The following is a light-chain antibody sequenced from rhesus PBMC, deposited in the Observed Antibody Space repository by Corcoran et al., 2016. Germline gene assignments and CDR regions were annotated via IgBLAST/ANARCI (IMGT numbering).Light chain of an antibody. CDR3: LQSSHTPWT. Sequence: DIQMTQSPSSLSVPAGDRVTITCRASQGISDYLSWYQQKTGKPPKRLIYAASSLESGVPSRCSGSGSGTDFTLTVSSLQPEVFAAYYCLQSSHTPWTFGPGTKVEI. CDR2: AAS. J-gene: IGKJ1*01. V-gene: IGKV1-36*02. CDR1: QGISDY.